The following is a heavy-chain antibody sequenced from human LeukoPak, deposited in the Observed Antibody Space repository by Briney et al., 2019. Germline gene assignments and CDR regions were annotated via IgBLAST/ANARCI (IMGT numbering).Heavy chain of an antibody. CDR2: ISSSSSTI. J-gene: IGHJ3*02. D-gene: IGHD6-13*01. Sequence: PGGSLRLSCAASGFTFSSYSMNWVRQAPGKGLEWVSYISSSSSTIYYADSVKGRFTISRDNAKNSLYLQMNSLRAEDTAVYYCARGAAADHDAFDIWGQGTMVTVSS. CDR3: ARGAAADHDAFDI. CDR1: GFTFSSYS. V-gene: IGHV3-48*04.